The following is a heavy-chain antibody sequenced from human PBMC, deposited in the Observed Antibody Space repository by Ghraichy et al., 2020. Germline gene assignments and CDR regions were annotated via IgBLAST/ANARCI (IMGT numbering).Heavy chain of an antibody. CDR2: ITTSQGNT. CDR3: ARGINYFDP. CDR1: GYSFTNYG. D-gene: IGHD1-7*01. V-gene: IGHV1-18*01. Sequence: ASVKVSCKTSGYSFTNYGITWVRQAPGQGLEWMGWITTSQGNTHSAQKLQGRVTMTADTSTSTVYMELTSLTYDDTAVYYCARGINYFDPWGHGTLVTVSS. J-gene: IGHJ5*02.